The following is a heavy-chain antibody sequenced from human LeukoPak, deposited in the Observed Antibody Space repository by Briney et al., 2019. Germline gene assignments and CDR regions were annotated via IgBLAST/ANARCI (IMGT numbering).Heavy chain of an antibody. CDR2: IYHSGSP. J-gene: IGHJ4*02. V-gene: IGHV4-4*02. Sequence: SETLSLTCAVSGGSISSNNWWGWVRQPPGKGLEWIGEIYHSGSPNYNPSLKSRVTISVDKSRNHFSLNLSSATAADTAVYYCARLTRRSGNYFDYWGQGTLVTVSS. CDR3: ARLTRRSGNYFDY. CDR1: GGSISSNNW. D-gene: IGHD1-1*01.